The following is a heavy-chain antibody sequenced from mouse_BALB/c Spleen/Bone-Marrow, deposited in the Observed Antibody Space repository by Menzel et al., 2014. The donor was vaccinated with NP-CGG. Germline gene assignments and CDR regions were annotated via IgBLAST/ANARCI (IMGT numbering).Heavy chain of an antibody. CDR2: ISSGGST. CDR3: AREWYGSRYVGAMDY. J-gene: IGHJ4*01. Sequence: EVKLVESGGGLVKPGGSLKLSCAASGFTFSTYALSWVRQTPEKSLEWVASISSGGSTYYSDSVNGRFTISRDNAKNILSLQMNSLRSEDTAMYYCAREWYGSRYVGAMDYWGQGTSVTVSS. V-gene: IGHV5-6-5*01. D-gene: IGHD1-1*01. CDR1: GFTFSTYA.